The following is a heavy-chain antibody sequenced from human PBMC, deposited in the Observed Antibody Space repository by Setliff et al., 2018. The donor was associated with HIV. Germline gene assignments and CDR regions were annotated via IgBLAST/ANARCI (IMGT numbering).Heavy chain of an antibody. D-gene: IGHD3-22*01. CDR1: GFIFSDYY. CDR2: ISGSGSTM. Sequence: PGGSLRLSCAASGFIFSDYYMSWIRQAPGKGLEWISYISGSGSTMYFADSVKGRFTISRDNAKKSLYLQMNSLRAEDTAVYYCARQDDYFDSSGYYLGYDGFDIWGQGTMVTVSS. J-gene: IGHJ3*02. CDR3: ARQDDYFDSSGYYLGYDGFDI. V-gene: IGHV3-11*04.